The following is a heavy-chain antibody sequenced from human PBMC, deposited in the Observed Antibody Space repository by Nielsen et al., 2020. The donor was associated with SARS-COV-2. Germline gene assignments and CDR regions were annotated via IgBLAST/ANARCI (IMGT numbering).Heavy chain of an antibody. Sequence: GESLKISCAASGFTFSSYAMSWVRQAPGKGLEWVSAIGTAGDTYYPGSVKGRFTISRENAKNSLYLQMNSLRAEDTAVYYCAREVRFLEWFSPMDVWGQGTTVTVSS. D-gene: IGHD3-3*01. CDR3: AREVRFLEWFSPMDV. J-gene: IGHJ6*02. CDR1: GFTFSSYA. CDR2: IGTAGDT. V-gene: IGHV3-13*01.